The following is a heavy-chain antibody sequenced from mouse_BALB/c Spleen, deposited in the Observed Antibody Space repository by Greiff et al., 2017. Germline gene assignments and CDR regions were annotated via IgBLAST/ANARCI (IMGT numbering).Heavy chain of an antibody. Sequence: EVHLVESGGGLVKPGGSLKLSCAASGFTFSSYTMSWVRQTPEKRLEWVATISSGGSYTYYPDSVKGRFTISRDNAKNTLYLQMSSLKSEDTAMYYCTREDYGKIRFDYWGQGTTLTVSS. V-gene: IGHV5-6-4*01. CDR3: TREDYGKIRFDY. CDR1: GFTFSSYT. J-gene: IGHJ2*01. CDR2: ISSGGSYT. D-gene: IGHD2-1*01.